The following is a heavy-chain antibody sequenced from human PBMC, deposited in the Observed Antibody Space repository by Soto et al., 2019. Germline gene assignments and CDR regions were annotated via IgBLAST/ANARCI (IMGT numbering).Heavy chain of an antibody. CDR2: ISYEGSNK. CDR1: GFTFRNYA. CDR3: ARVPTPGGSSNGYYYGMDV. J-gene: IGHJ6*02. Sequence: GGSLRLSCAASGFTFRNYAMHWVRQAPGRGLEWLAVISYEGSNKYYAESVKGRFTISRDNPKNTLYLQMDSLRSEDSAVYYCARVPTPGGSSNGYYYGMDVWGQGTTITVSS. V-gene: IGHV3-30-3*01. D-gene: IGHD5-18*01.